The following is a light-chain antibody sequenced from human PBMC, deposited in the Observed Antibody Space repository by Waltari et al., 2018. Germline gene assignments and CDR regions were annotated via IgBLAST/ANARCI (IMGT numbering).Light chain of an antibody. J-gene: IGKJ1*01. CDR2: GAS. CDR1: QSVRNN. CDR3: QQYNNWPGT. Sequence: SCRARQSVRNNLAWYQQKPGQAPRLLIYGASTRATGIPARFSGSGSGTEFTLTISSLQSEDFAVYYCQQYNNWPGTFGQGTKVEIK. V-gene: IGKV3-15*01.